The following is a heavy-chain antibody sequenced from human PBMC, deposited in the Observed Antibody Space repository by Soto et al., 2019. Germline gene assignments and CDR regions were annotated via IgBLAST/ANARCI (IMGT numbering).Heavy chain of an antibody. V-gene: IGHV4-30-4*01. CDR2: IYYSGST. CDR3: ARQCRGVTCHWFAP. CDR1: GGSISSGDYY. Sequence: SETLSLTCTVSGGSISSGDYYWSWIRQPPGKGLEWIGYIYYSGSTYYNPSLKSRVTISVDTSKNQFSLKLSSVTVADTAVYYCARQCRGVTCHWFAPWGQGTMVTVSS. J-gene: IGHJ5*01. D-gene: IGHD2-15*01.